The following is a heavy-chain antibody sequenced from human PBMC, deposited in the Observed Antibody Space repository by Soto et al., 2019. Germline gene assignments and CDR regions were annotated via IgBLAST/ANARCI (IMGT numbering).Heavy chain of an antibody. D-gene: IGHD5-12*01. CDR1: GYTFTIYG. J-gene: IGHJ6*02. Sequence: QVQLVQSGGEVKKPGASVKVSCKASGYTFTIYGINWVRQAPGQGLEWMGWISPDNGNTKYAQKLQGRDTMTTDTSTSTAYMELRSMRSDDTAVYYWARALGYSGYAGMDVWGQGTTVNVSS. CDR3: ARALGYSGYAGMDV. V-gene: IGHV1-18*01. CDR2: ISPDNGNT.